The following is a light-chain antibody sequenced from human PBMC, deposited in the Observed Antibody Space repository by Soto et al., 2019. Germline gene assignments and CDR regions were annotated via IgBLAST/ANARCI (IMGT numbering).Light chain of an antibody. J-gene: IGLJ1*01. V-gene: IGLV1-40*01. CDR3: QSYDSTLDARYV. CDR1: SSNIGSRY. CDR2: GDS. Sequence: QSVLTQPPSASGTPGQSLTISCSGSSSNIGSRYVYWYQHLPGTAPKFLVFGDSHRPSGVPDRFSGSKSGTSASLAITGLQAEDEGDYYCQSYDSTLDARYVFGTGTKLTVL.